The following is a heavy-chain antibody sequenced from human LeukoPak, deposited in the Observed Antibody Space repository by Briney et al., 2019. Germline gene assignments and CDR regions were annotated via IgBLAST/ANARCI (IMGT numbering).Heavy chain of an antibody. J-gene: IGHJ5*02. D-gene: IGHD3-9*01. CDR3: ARDNGTYYDILTGWSSFHESDP. Sequence: PSETLSLTCTVSGGSISSYYWSWIRQPAGKGLEWIGRIYTSGSTNYNPSLKSPVTMSVDTSKNQCSLELSFVTAADTAVYYCARDNGTYYDILTGWSSFHESDPWGQGTLVTVSS. V-gene: IGHV4-4*07. CDR1: GGSISSYY. CDR2: IYTSGST.